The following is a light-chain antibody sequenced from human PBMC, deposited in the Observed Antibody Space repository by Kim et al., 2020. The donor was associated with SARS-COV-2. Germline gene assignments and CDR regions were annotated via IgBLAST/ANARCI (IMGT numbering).Light chain of an antibody. J-gene: IGKJ2*01. Sequence: CVGKRFTTHCQANQAIRRDLAWYQQKPGKAPKRLIYVASTLDSGVPSRFSGTDSGTEFTLTISSLQPEDSATYFCLQHFDYPRTFGQGTKLEI. CDR1: QAIRRD. V-gene: IGKV1-17*01. CDR3: LQHFDYPRT. CDR2: VAS.